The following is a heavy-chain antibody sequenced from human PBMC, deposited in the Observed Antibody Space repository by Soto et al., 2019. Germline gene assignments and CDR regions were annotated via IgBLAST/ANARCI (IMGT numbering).Heavy chain of an antibody. CDR3: AKARPSGGYYYVEAFDV. D-gene: IGHD3-22*01. Sequence: LRRSCSASVFTFGKYAMSWVRQAPGKGLEWVSAVSSIGSSPYYAGSVQGRFSISRDNSKNILYLQMKSLRAEDTAIYYCAKARPSGGYYYVEAFDVWGQGTMVTVSS. V-gene: IGHV3-23*01. J-gene: IGHJ3*01. CDR1: VFTFGKYA. CDR2: VSSIGSSP.